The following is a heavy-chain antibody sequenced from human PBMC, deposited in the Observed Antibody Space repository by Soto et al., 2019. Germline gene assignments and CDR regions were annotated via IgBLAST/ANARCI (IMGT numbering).Heavy chain of an antibody. CDR2: IYHSGST. J-gene: IGHJ5*02. CDR3: ARAVNCTNGVCPWFDP. V-gene: IGHV4-4*02. Sequence: SETLSLTCAVSGGSISSSNWWSWVRQPPGKGLEWIGEIYHSGSTNYNPSLKSRVTISVDKSKNQFSLKLSSVTAADTAVYYCARAVNCTNGVCPWFDPWGQGTLVTVSS. D-gene: IGHD2-8*01. CDR1: GGSISSSNW.